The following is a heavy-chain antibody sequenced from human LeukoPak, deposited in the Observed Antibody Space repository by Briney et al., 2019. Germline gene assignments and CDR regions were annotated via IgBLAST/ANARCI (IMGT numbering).Heavy chain of an antibody. CDR1: GFTFTSYG. D-gene: IGHD6-13*01. J-gene: IGHJ5*02. Sequence: GGSLRLSCAASGFTFTSYGMHWVRQAPGKGLEWVAFMRYDGSNKYYADSVKGRFTISRDNSKNTLYLQMNSLRAEDTAVYYCATVKSSIAAAGTPLGWFDPWGQGTLVTVSS. CDR2: MRYDGSNK. CDR3: ATVKSSIAAAGTPLGWFDP. V-gene: IGHV3-30*02.